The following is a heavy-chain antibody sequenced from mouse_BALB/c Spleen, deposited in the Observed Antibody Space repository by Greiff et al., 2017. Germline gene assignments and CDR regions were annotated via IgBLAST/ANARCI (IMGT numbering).Heavy chain of an antibody. CDR2: ISSGGSYT. Sequence: EVQVVESGGDLVKPGGSLKLSCAASGFTFSSYGMSWVRQTPDKRLEWVATISSGGSYTYYPDSVKGRFTISRDNAKNTLYLQMSSLKSEDTAMYYCARHEKDGYYYYAMDYWGQGTSVTVSS. J-gene: IGHJ4*01. V-gene: IGHV5-6*01. CDR1: GFTFSSYG. D-gene: IGHD2-3*01. CDR3: ARHEKDGYYYYAMDY.